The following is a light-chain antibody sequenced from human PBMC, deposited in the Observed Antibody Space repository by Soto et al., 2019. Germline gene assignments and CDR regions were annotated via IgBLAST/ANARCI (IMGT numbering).Light chain of an antibody. Sequence: QSVLTQPPSASGTPGQRVIISCSGSGSNVGRNTVSWYQQLPGTASKLLIYSDNQRPSGVPDRLSASKSGTSASLAISGLQSEDEADYYCAVWDDSLNGRVFGGGTKVTVL. J-gene: IGLJ3*02. V-gene: IGLV1-44*01. CDR3: AVWDDSLNGRV. CDR2: SDN. CDR1: GSNVGRNT.